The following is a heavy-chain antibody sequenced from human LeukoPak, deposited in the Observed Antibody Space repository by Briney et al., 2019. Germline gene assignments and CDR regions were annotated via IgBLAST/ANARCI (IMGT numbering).Heavy chain of an antibody. V-gene: IGHV3-23*01. J-gene: IGHJ4*02. D-gene: IGHD1-1*01. CDR1: GFTFSNYA. CDR3: AKDNERKRFDY. Sequence: GGSLRLSCAAPGFTFSNYALSWVRQAPGKGLEWVSALSAGGGSTYYADSVKGRFTISRDNSKNTLYLQMNSLRAEDTAVYYCAKDNERKRFDYWGQGTLVTVSS. CDR2: LSAGGGST.